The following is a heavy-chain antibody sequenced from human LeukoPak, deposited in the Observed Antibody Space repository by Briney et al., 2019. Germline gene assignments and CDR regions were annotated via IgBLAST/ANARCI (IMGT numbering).Heavy chain of an antibody. D-gene: IGHD4-11*01. CDR3: ARGYSNYSPNYYYYYYMDV. Sequence: GASVKVSCKASGYTFTGYYMHWVRQAPGQGLEWMGWINPNSGGTNYAQKFQGRVTMTRDTSISTAYMELSRLRSDDTAVYYCARGYSNYSPNYYYYYYMDVWGKGTTVTVSS. CDR1: GYTFTGYY. CDR2: INPNSGGT. V-gene: IGHV1-2*02. J-gene: IGHJ6*03.